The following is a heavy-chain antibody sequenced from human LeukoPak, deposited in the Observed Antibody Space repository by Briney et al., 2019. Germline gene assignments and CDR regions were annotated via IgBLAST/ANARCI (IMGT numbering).Heavy chain of an antibody. Sequence: PGGSLRLSCAASGFTFSSYSMNWVRQAPGKGLEWVSSISSSSSYIYYADSVKGRFTISRDSAKNSLYLQMNSLRAEDTAVYYCARDSSGYKGAFDIWGQGTMVTVSS. CDR2: ISSSSSYI. CDR1: GFTFSSYS. J-gene: IGHJ3*02. D-gene: IGHD3-22*01. CDR3: ARDSSGYKGAFDI. V-gene: IGHV3-21*01.